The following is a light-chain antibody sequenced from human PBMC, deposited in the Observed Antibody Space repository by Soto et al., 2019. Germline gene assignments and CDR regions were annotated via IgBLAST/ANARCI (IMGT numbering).Light chain of an antibody. CDR3: QQLSRYPLT. V-gene: IGKV1-9*01. CDR1: QALSNY. Sequence: DVQLTQSPPVLSATVGHRGTITLRASQALSNYLAWYQQKPGKAPDLLIYSASTLQSGVPSRFSGSGSETEFSLTIRALQPEHFATYYCQQLSRYPLTFGGGTKVDI. J-gene: IGKJ4*01. CDR2: SAS.